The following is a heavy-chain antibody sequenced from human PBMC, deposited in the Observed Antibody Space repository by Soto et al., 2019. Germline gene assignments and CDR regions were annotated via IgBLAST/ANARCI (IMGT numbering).Heavy chain of an antibody. CDR1: GGTFSSYA. D-gene: IGHD3-22*01. Sequence: EASVKVSCKASGGTFSSYAISWVRQAPGQGLEWMGGIIPIFGTANYAQKFQGRVTITADKSTSTAYTELSSLRSEDTAVYYCATTKVADYYNSSGYWFDPWGQRTLVT. J-gene: IGHJ5*02. V-gene: IGHV1-69*06. CDR3: ATTKVADYYNSSGYWFDP. CDR2: IIPIFGTA.